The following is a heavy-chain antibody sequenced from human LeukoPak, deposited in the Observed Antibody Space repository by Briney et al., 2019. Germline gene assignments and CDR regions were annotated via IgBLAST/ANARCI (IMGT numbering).Heavy chain of an antibody. CDR3: TRGCCKVRGTIRNWFDP. J-gene: IGHJ5*02. D-gene: IGHD3-10*01. CDR1: GGTFSSYA. Sequence: ASVKVSCKASGGTFSSYAISWVRQATGQGLEWMGWMNPNSGNTGFAQKFQGRVIMTMNTSITTAYMELTGLTSEDTAVYYCTRGCCKVRGTIRNWFDPWGQGTLVSVSS. CDR2: MNPNSGNT. V-gene: IGHV1-8*02.